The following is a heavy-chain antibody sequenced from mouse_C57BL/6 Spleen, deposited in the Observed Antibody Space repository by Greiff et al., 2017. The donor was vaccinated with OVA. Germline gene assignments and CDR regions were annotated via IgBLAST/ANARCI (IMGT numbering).Heavy chain of an antibody. CDR1: GYTFTDYN. CDR2: INPNNGGT. Sequence: EVQLQQSGPELVKPGASVKIPCKASGYTFTDYNMDWVKQSHGKSLEWIGDINPNNGGTIYNQKFKGKATLTVDKSSSTAYMELRSLTSEDTAVYYCARLDYYGSPYYAMDYWGQGTSVTVSS. J-gene: IGHJ4*01. D-gene: IGHD1-1*01. V-gene: IGHV1-18*01. CDR3: ARLDYYGSPYYAMDY.